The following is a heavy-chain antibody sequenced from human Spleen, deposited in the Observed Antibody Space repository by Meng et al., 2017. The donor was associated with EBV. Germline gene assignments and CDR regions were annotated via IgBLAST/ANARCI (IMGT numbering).Heavy chain of an antibody. Sequence: QVQLLESVPGLVKPSETLSLSFSVSGDSISRSDYYWGWIRQPPGKGLEWIGSMSYGGNTYYKPSLKSRVTISVDTSKNQISLQLSSVTAADTAVYYCARDRGDTNAYDFDYWGQGTLVTVSS. J-gene: IGHJ4*02. V-gene: IGHV4-39*07. D-gene: IGHD5-18*01. CDR2: MSYGGNT. CDR1: GDSISRSDYY. CDR3: ARDRGDTNAYDFDY.